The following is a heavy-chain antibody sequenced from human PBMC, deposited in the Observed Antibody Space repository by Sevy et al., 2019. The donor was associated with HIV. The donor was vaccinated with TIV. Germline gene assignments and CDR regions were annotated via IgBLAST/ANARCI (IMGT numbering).Heavy chain of an antibody. J-gene: IGHJ6*02. D-gene: IGHD3-3*01. CDR2: ISGSGGST. CDR3: AKKGFSGDFWSGYRYYYYGMDV. CDR1: GFTFSSYA. V-gene: IGHV3-23*01. Sequence: GESLKISCAASGFTFSSYAMSWVRQAPGKGLEWVSAISGSGGSTYYADSVKGRFTISRDNSKNTLYLQMNSLRAEDTAVYYCAKKGFSGDFWSGYRYYYYGMDVWGQGTTVTVSS.